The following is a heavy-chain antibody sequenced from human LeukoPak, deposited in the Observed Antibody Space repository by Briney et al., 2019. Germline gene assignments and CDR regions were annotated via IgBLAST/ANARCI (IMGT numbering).Heavy chain of an antibody. CDR2: ISSSSTYI. Sequence: SGGSLRLSCAASGFTFSSYSMNWVRQAPGKGLEWVSSISSSSTYIYYADSVKGRFTISRDNAKNSLYLQMNSLRVEDTAVYYCARVGCSGGRCPGYGMDVWGQGTTVTVSS. CDR3: ARVGCSGGRCPGYGMDV. J-gene: IGHJ6*02. V-gene: IGHV3-21*01. CDR1: GFTFSSYS. D-gene: IGHD2-15*01.